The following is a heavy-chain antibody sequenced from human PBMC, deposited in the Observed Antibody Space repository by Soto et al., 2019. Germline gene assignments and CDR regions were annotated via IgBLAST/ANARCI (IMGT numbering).Heavy chain of an antibody. CDR1: GFTFSSYS. J-gene: IGHJ4*02. D-gene: IGHD3-10*01. Sequence: EVQLVESGGGLVKPGGPLRLSCAASGFTFSSYSMNWVRQAPGKGLEWVSSISSSSSYIYYADSVKGRFTISRDNAKNSLYLQMNSLRAEDTAVYYCARGPPGYFDYWGQGTLVTVSS. V-gene: IGHV3-21*01. CDR3: ARGPPGYFDY. CDR2: ISSSSSYI.